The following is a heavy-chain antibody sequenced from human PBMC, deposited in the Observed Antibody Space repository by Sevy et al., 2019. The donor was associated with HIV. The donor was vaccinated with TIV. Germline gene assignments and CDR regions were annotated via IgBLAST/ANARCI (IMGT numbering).Heavy chain of an antibody. CDR1: GFTFGDYA. Sequence: GGSLRLSCTASGFTFGDYAMSWFRQAPGKGLEWVGFIRSKAYGGTTEYAASVKGRFTISRDDSKSIAYLQMNSLKTEDTAVYYCTRESRALWLTTIAFDIWGQGTMVTVSS. CDR3: TRESRALWLTTIAFDI. V-gene: IGHV3-49*03. D-gene: IGHD5-18*01. J-gene: IGHJ3*02. CDR2: IRSKAYGGTT.